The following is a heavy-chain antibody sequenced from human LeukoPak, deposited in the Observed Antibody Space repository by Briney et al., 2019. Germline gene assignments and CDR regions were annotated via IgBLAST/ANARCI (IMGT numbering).Heavy chain of an antibody. CDR1: GYTFTVYY. J-gene: IGHJ5*02. V-gene: IGHV1-2*02. CDR2: INPKSGGR. CDR3: ARGVVVPAAGNNWFDP. Sequence: GASVKVSCKASGYTFTVYYMHWVRQALGQGLEWMGWINPKSGGRNCAQKFQGRVTITRDTSISTASMELSRLRSDDTAVYYCARGVVVPAAGNNWFDPWGQGTLVTVSS. D-gene: IGHD2-2*01.